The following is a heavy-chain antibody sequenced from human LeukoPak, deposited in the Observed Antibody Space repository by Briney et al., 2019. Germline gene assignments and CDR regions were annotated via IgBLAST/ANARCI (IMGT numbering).Heavy chain of an antibody. Sequence: GASVKVSCKASGGTFSSYAISWVRQAPGQGLEWMGGIIPIFGTANYAQKFQGRVTITADESTSTAYMKLSSLRSEDTAVYYCASERSAATGFGLFDPWGQGTLVTVSS. CDR2: IIPIFGTA. V-gene: IGHV1-69*01. J-gene: IGHJ5*02. CDR3: ASERSAATGFGLFDP. CDR1: GGTFSSYA. D-gene: IGHD6-13*01.